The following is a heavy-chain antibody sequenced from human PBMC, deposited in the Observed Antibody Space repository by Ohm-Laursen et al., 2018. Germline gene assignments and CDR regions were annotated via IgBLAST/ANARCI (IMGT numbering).Heavy chain of an antibody. J-gene: IGHJ6*02. D-gene: IGHD1-1*01. CDR2: ISGSGGST. CDR3: AKDRGQNVYYYGMDV. CDR1: GFTFSSYA. Sequence: SLRLSCAASGFTFSSYAMSWVRQAPGKGLEWVSAISGSGGSTYYADSVKGRFTISRDNSKNTLYLQMDSLRAEDTAVYYCAKDRGQNVYYYGMDVWGQGTTVTVSS. V-gene: IGHV3-23*01.